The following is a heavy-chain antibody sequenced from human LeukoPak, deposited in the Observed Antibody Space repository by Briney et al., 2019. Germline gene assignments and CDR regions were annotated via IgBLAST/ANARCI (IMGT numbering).Heavy chain of an antibody. CDR2: INPNSGGT. CDR3: ARVDSGNYHFLFDY. CDR1: GYTFTGYY. Sequence: ASVKVSCKASGYTFTGYYMHWVRQAPGQGLEWMGWINPNSGGTNYAQKFQGRVTMTRDTSISTAYMELSRLRSDDTAVYYCARVDSGNYHFLFDYWGQGTLVTVSS. D-gene: IGHD1-26*01. V-gene: IGHV1-2*02. J-gene: IGHJ4*02.